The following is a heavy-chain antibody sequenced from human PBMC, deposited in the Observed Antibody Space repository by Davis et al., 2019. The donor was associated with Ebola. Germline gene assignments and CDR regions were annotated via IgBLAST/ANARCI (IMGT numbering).Heavy chain of an antibody. J-gene: IGHJ3*02. D-gene: IGHD6-19*01. V-gene: IGHV5-51*01. CDR1: GYSFTSYW. CDR2: IYPGDSDT. CDR3: ARHEVAVAGPDAFDI. Sequence: HRESLKISCKGSGYSFTSYWIGWVRQMPGKGLEWMGIIYPGDSDTRYSPSFQGQVTISADKSISTAYLQWSSLKASDTAMYYCARHEVAVAGPDAFDIWGQGTMVTVSS.